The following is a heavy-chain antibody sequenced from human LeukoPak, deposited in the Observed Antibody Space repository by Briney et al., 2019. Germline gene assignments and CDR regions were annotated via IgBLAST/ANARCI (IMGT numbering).Heavy chain of an antibody. CDR2: ISHDGSNK. CDR1: GFTFSSYA. CDR3: ARDIPDSSYEY. Sequence: GGSLRLSCAASGFTFSSYAMHWVRQAPGKGLEWVAVISHDGSNKYYADSVKGRFTISRDNSKNTLYLQMNSLRAEDTAVYYCARDIPDSSYEYWGQGTLVTVSS. V-gene: IGHV3-30-3*01. D-gene: IGHD3-22*01. J-gene: IGHJ4*02.